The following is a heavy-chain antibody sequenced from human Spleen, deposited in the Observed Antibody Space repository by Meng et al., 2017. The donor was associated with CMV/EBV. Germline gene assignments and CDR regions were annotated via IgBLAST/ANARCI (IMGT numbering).Heavy chain of an antibody. Sequence: GESLKISCAASEFIFSVCNINWVRQAPGKGLEWVAVISYDGSNKYYADSVKGRFTISRDNSKNTLYLQMNSLRAEDTAVYYCARIAARSGVYYGMDVWGQGTTVTVSS. CDR2: ISYDGSNK. CDR3: ARIAARSGVYYGMDV. V-gene: IGHV3-30*03. D-gene: IGHD6-6*01. J-gene: IGHJ6*02. CDR1: EFIFSVCN.